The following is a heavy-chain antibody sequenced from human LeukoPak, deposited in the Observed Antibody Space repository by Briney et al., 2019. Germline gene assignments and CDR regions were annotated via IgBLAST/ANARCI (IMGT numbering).Heavy chain of an antibody. V-gene: IGHV4-39*07. CDR1: GGSISSSSYY. CDR3: ASDYSPDAFDI. J-gene: IGHJ3*02. CDR2: IYYSGST. Sequence: LETLSLTCTVSGGSISSSSYYWGWIRQPPGKGLEWIGSIYYSGSTYYNPSLKSRVTISVDTSKNQFSLKLSSVTAADTAVYYCASDYSPDAFDIWGQGTMVTVSS. D-gene: IGHD2-15*01.